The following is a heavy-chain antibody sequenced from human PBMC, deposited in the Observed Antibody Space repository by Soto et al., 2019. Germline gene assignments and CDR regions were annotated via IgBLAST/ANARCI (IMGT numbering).Heavy chain of an antibody. J-gene: IGHJ4*02. V-gene: IGHV3-23*01. CDR1: GFRLNNYA. CDR3: AKDRLAGNFDY. CDR2: ISATGGST. Sequence: PGGSLGLSCAASGFRLNNYAMNWVRQAPGKGLEWVATISATGGSTYYADSVKGRFTISRDNSKNTLYLRMNGLRVEDTAVYYCAKDRLAGNFDYWGQGTQVTVSS.